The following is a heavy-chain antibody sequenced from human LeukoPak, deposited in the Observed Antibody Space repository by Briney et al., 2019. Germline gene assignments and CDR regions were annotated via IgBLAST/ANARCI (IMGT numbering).Heavy chain of an antibody. Sequence: GASVNVSCKASGGTFSSYAISWVRQAPGQGLEWMGGIIPIFGTANYAQKFQGGVTITADESTSTAYMELSSLRSEDTAVYYCARALKYYYDSSGYYFDYWGQGTLVTVSS. J-gene: IGHJ4*02. CDR2: IIPIFGTA. D-gene: IGHD3-22*01. CDR3: ARALKYYYDSSGYYFDY. V-gene: IGHV1-69*01. CDR1: GGTFSSYA.